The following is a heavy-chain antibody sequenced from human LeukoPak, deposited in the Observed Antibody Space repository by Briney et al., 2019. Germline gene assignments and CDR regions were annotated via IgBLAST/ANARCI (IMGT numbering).Heavy chain of an antibody. CDR3: ARERIAARPGHNWFDP. CDR1: GGSISSYY. Sequence: TSETLSLSCTVSGGSISSYYWSWIRQPPGKGLEWIGYIYYSGSTNYNPSLKSRVTISVDTSKNQFSLKLSSVTAADTAVYYCARERIAARPGHNWFDPWGQGTLVTVSS. CDR2: IYYSGST. J-gene: IGHJ5*02. D-gene: IGHD6-6*01. V-gene: IGHV4-59*01.